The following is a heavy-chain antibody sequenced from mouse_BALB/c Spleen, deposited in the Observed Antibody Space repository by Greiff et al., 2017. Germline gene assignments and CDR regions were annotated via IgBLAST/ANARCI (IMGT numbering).Heavy chain of an antibody. CDR3: ARGGYDGGYAMDY. V-gene: IGHV2-6-7*01. J-gene: IGHJ4*01. CDR2: IWGDGST. CDR1: GFSLTGYG. Sequence: QVQLQQSGPGLVAPSQSLSITCTVSGFSLTGYGVNWVRQPPGKGLEWLGMIWGDGSTDYNSALKSRLSISKDNSKSQVFLKMNSLQTDDTARYYCARGGYDGGYAMDYWGQGTSVTVSS. D-gene: IGHD2-2*01.